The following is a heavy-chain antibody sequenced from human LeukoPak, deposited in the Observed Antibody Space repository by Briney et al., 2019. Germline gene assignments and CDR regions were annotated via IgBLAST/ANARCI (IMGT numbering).Heavy chain of an antibody. CDR2: IYYTGST. CDR3: AREPITSGGNDAFDI. CDR1: GGSISSSSYS. J-gene: IGHJ3*02. Sequence: SETLSLTCTVSGGSISSSSYSWGWIRQPPGKGLEWIGSIYYTGSTYKNPSLKSRVTISIDTSKNQFSLKLNSVTAADTAVFYCAREPITSGGNDAFDIWGQGTMVTVSS. D-gene: IGHD3-16*01. V-gene: IGHV4-39*02.